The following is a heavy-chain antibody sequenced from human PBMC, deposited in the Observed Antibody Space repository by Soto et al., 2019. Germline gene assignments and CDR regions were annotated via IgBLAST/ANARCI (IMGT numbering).Heavy chain of an antibody. V-gene: IGHV3-23*01. CDR1: GFNFNKYA. CDR3: AKADGQQWLLPHLEN. D-gene: IGHD6-19*01. J-gene: IGHJ4*02. Sequence: EVQLLESGGGLVRQGESLRLSCAASGFNFNKYAMSWVRQAPGEGLEWVSGISCCGGTASYADSVKGRFTIARDDAKNTLYLDMNSLRVEDTAEYYCAKADGQQWLLPHLENWGRGTLVTVS. CDR2: ISCCGGTA.